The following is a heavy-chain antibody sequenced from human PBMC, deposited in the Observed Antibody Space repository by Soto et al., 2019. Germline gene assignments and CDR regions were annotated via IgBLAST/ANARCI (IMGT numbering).Heavy chain of an antibody. J-gene: IGHJ5*02. V-gene: IGHV4-34*01. D-gene: IGHD2-2*01. Sequence: QVQLQQWGAGLLKPSETLSLTCAVYGGSFSSYYWSWIRQPPGQGLEWIGQINQYGSTDYNPSLKSRVTISVDTSKNHFSLRLSSVTAADTAMYYCATHCSSTSCYYTFDPWGQGTMVTVSS. CDR2: INQYGST. CDR3: ATHCSSTSCYYTFDP. CDR1: GGSFSSYY.